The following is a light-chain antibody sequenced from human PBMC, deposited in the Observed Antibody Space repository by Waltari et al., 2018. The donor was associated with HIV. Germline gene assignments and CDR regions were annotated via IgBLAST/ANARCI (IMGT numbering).Light chain of an antibody. Sequence: EIVLTQSPGTLSLSPGERATLSCRASQSVSSTYLAWYQQKGGQAPRLLSYGASSRATGIPDRFSGSGSGTDFSLTISRLEPEDFAVYYCQQYGSSPSWTFGQGTRVEIK. CDR3: QQYGSSPSWT. V-gene: IGKV3-20*01. J-gene: IGKJ1*01. CDR1: QSVSSTY. CDR2: GAS.